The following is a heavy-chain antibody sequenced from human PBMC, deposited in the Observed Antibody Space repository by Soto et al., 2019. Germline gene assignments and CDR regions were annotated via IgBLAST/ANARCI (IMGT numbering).Heavy chain of an antibody. Sequence: GASVKVSCTASGYTFTTYYLHWVRHAPGQGPEWMGIINPSGGTTNYAQTFQGRVTMTRDTSTSTVYMELSSLRSDDTAVYYCARGQTAERHYYYYYGMDVWGQGTTVTSP. D-gene: IGHD7-27*01. CDR2: INPSGGTT. CDR1: GYTFTTYY. CDR3: ARGQTAERHYYYYYGMDV. V-gene: IGHV1-46*01. J-gene: IGHJ6*02.